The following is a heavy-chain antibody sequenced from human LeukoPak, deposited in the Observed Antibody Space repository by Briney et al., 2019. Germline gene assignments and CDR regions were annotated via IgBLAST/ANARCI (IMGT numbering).Heavy chain of an antibody. CDR1: GGSFSGYY. Sequence: PSETLSLTCAVYGGSFSGYYWSWIRQPPGKGLEWIGEINHSGSTNYNPSLKSRVTISVDTSKNQFSLKLSSVTAADTAVYYCARLHCSSTSCYSYYFDYWGQGTLVTVSS. CDR3: ARLHCSSTSCYSYYFDY. D-gene: IGHD2-2*02. V-gene: IGHV4-34*01. J-gene: IGHJ4*02. CDR2: INHSGST.